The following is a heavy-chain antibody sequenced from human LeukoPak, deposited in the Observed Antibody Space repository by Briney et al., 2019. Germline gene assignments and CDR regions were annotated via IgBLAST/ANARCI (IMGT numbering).Heavy chain of an antibody. Sequence: PSETLSLTCTVSGGSIRSSYYYWGWIRQPPGKGLEWIGSIYDSGSTYYNPSLKSRVTISVDTSKNQFSLKLSSVTAADTAVYYCARAPDYDSLGMDVWGQGTTVTVSS. CDR1: GGSIRSSYYY. D-gene: IGHD3-22*01. CDR2: IYDSGST. CDR3: ARAPDYDSLGMDV. V-gene: IGHV4-39*07. J-gene: IGHJ6*02.